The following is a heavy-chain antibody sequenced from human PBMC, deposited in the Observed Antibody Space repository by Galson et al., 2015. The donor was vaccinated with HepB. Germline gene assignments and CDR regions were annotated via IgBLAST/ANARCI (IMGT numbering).Heavy chain of an antibody. CDR3: ARAALGWFDP. CDR1: GFTFSDYY. Sequence: SLRLSCAASGFTFSDYYMSWIRQAPGKGLEWVSYMSSSGSTRLYADSVKGRFTISRDNAKTSLYLQLNSLRAEDTAVYYCARAALGWFDPWGQGTLVTVSS. D-gene: IGHD6-25*01. V-gene: IGHV3-11*01. J-gene: IGHJ5*02. CDR2: MSSSGSTR.